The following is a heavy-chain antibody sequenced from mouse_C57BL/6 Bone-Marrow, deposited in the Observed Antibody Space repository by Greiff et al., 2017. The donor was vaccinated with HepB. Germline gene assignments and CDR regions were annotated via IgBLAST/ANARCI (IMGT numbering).Heavy chain of an antibody. CDR2: IDPSDSNT. V-gene: IGHV1-69*01. CDR3: ARVHRGFAY. J-gene: IGHJ3*01. CDR1: GYTFTSYW. Sequence: QVQLKQPGAELVMPGASVKLSCKASGYTFTSYWMHWVKQRPGQGLEWIGEIDPSDSNTNYNQKFKGKSTLTVDKSSSTAYMQLSSLTSEDSAVYYCARVHRGFAYWGQGTLVTVSA.